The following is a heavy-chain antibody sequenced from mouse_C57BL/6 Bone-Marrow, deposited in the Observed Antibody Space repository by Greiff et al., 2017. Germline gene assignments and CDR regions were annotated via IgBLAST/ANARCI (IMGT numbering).Heavy chain of an antibody. CDR1: GYTFTSYG. V-gene: IGHV1-81*01. J-gene: IGHJ3*01. CDR2: IYPRSGNT. CDR3: AREGAYYSNYLAWFAY. Sequence: QVQLQQSGAELARPGASVKLSCKASGYTFTSYGISWVKQRTGQGLEWIGEIYPRSGNTYYNEKFKGKATLTADNASSTAYMELSSLTSEDSAVYFCAREGAYYSNYLAWFAYWGQGTRVTVSA. D-gene: IGHD2-5*01.